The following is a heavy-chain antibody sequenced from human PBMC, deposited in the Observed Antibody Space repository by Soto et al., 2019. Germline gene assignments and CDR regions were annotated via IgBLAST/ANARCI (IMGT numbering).Heavy chain of an antibody. J-gene: IGHJ6*02. CDR2: ISGSGGST. CDR3: AKQAAAGPRDYYYYGMDV. D-gene: IGHD6-13*01. V-gene: IGHV3-23*01. Sequence: SLRLSCAASGFTFSSYAMSWVRQAPGKGLEWVSAISGSGGSTYYADSVKGRFTISRDNSKNTLYLQMNSLRAQDTAVYYCAKQAAAGPRDYYYYGMDVWGQGTTVTVSS. CDR1: GFTFSSYA.